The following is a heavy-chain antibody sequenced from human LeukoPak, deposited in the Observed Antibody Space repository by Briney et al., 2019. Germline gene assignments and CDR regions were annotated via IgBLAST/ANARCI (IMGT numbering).Heavy chain of an antibody. CDR3: ARVPHCSITSCYPYYFDY. V-gene: IGHV1-2*02. CDR1: GYTFTGYY. CDR2: INPNSGGT. Sequence: ASVKVSCKASGYTFTGYYMHWVRQAPGQGLEWMGWINPNSGGTNYAQKFQGRVTMTRDTSISTAYMELSRLRSDDTAVYYCARVPHCSITSCYPYYFDYWGQGTLVTVSS. J-gene: IGHJ4*02. D-gene: IGHD2-2*01.